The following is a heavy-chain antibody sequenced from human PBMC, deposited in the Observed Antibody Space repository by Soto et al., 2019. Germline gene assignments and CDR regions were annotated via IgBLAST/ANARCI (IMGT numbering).Heavy chain of an antibody. CDR1: GFTFSTAW. Sequence: EVQLVESGGGLVKPGGSLRLSCGASGFTFSTAWMNWVRQAPGKGLESVGRIRRNTDGGTTEYAAPVKGRFTISRDDSKNTLYLQMNSLKIEDTAVYYCATENPVWFVDLLWTAYGMEVWCRGTTVTVSS. J-gene: IGHJ6*02. D-gene: IGHD3-10*01. CDR3: ATENPVWFVDLLWTAYGMEV. CDR2: IRRNTDGGTT. V-gene: IGHV3-15*07.